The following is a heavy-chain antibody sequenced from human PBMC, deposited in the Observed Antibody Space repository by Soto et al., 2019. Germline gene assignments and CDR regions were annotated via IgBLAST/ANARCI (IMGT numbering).Heavy chain of an antibody. J-gene: IGHJ3*02. CDR1: GGSISGGGGYY. Sequence: QVQLQESGPGLVKPSQTLSLTCTVSGGSISGGGGYYWSWIRQHPGKGLEWIGYIYYRGSTYYNPSLKSRVAIPLDTSKNQLSLNLSSVTAADSAVYYCARDTPLGMIVHGAFDIWGQGTMVIVSS. CDR3: ARDTPLGMIVHGAFDI. D-gene: IGHD3-22*01. V-gene: IGHV4-31*03. CDR2: IYYRGST.